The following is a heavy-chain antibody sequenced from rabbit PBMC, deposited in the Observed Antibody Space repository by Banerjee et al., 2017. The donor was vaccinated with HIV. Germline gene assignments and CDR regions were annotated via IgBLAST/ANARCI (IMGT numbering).Heavy chain of an antibody. CDR1: GFSLSNSYY. CDR3: ARGVVVLTYGMDL. CDR2: IYAGGSGST. Sequence: QSLEESGGDLVKPGASLTLTCTASGFSLSNSYYMCWVRQAPGKGLEWIACIYAGGSGSTYYASWAKGRFTISRTSSTTVTLQMTSLTAADTATYFCARGVVVLTYGMDLWGQGTLVTVS. J-gene: IGHJ6*01. V-gene: IGHV1S40*01. D-gene: IGHD1-1*01.